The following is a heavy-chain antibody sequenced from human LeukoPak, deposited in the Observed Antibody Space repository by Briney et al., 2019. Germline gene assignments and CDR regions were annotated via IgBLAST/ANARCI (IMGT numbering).Heavy chain of an antibody. V-gene: IGHV4-39*07. J-gene: IGHJ4*02. CDR2: IYHSGST. Sequence: SETLSLTCTVSGGSISSSSYYWGWIRQPRGKGLEWIGSIYHSGSTYYNPSLKSRVTISVDRSKNQFSLKLSSVTAADTAVYYCARDSDGDVSYWGQGTLVTVSP. D-gene: IGHD7-27*01. CDR1: GGSISSSSYY. CDR3: ARDSDGDVSY.